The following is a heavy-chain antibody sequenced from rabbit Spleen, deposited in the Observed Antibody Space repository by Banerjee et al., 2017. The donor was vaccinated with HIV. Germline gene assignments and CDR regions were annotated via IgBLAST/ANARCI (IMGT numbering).Heavy chain of an antibody. D-gene: IGHD4-1*01. CDR3: ARDLTGVIGWNFGW. CDR2: IYAGSSSNT. CDR1: GFSFNSGDD. J-gene: IGHJ6*01. V-gene: IGHV1S40*01. Sequence: QQLEESGGGLVKPGASLTLTCKASGFSFNSGDDMCWVRQAPGKGLEWIACIYAGSSSNTYSATWAKGRFTISKTSSTTVTLQMTSLTAADTATYFCARDLTGVIGWNFGWWGPGTLVTVS.